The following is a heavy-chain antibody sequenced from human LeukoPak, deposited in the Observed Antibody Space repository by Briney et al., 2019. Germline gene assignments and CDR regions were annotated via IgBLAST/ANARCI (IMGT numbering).Heavy chain of an antibody. CDR1: GGSISSYY. CDR2: IYSSGST. CDR3: ARKVRSSGYALCY. Sequence: PSETLSLTCTVSGGSISSYYWSWIRQPAGKGLEWIGRIYSSGSTNYNPSLKSRVTMSVDTSKNQFSLKLRSVTAADTAVYYCARKVRSSGYALCYWGQGALVTVSS. V-gene: IGHV4-4*07. D-gene: IGHD3-22*01. J-gene: IGHJ4*02.